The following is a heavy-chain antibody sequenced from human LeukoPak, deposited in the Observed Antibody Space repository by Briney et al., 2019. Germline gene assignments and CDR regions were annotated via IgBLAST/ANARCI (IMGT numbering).Heavy chain of an antibody. J-gene: IGHJ4*02. CDR1: GGSISSYY. CDR2: IYYSGST. D-gene: IGHD2-15*01. CDR3: ARPARYCSGGSCWDS. Sequence: KPSETLSLTCTVSGGSISSYYWSWIRQPPGKGLEWIGYIYYSGSTNYNPSLKSRVTISVDTSKNQFSLKLTSVTAADTAIYYCARPARYCSGGSCWDSWGQGTLVTVSS. V-gene: IGHV4-59*01.